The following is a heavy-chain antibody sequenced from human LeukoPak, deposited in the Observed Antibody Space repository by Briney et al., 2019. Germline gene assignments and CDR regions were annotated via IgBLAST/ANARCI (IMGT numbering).Heavy chain of an antibody. V-gene: IGHV4-4*02. CDR1: GGSISSSNW. CDR2: IYHSGST. D-gene: IGHD5-18*01. CDR3: ASQLRGYSYGSFDY. Sequence: SGTLSLTCAVSGGSISSSNWWSWVRQPPGKGLEWIGVIYHSGSTNYNPSLKSRVTISVDKSKNQFSLKLSSVTAADTAVYYCASQLRGYSYGSFDYWGQGTLVTVSS. J-gene: IGHJ4*02.